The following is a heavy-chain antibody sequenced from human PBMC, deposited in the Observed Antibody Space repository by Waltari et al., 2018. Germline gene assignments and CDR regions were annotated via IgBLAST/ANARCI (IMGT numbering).Heavy chain of an antibody. V-gene: IGHV5-51*01. Sequence: EVQLVQSGAEVKKPGESLKIACKGSGYSFTSYWIGWVRQMPGKGREWMGIIYPCDSDTRYSPSFQGQFTISADKSISTAYLQSSSLKASDPAMYYCASQVPYSSSWSFAYWGQGTLVTVSS. D-gene: IGHD6-13*01. CDR2: IYPCDSDT. CDR3: ASQVPYSSSWSFAY. CDR1: GYSFTSYW. J-gene: IGHJ4*02.